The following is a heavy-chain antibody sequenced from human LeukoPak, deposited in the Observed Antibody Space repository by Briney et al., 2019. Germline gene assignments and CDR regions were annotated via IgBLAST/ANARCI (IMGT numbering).Heavy chain of an antibody. J-gene: IGHJ3*02. CDR1: GYTLTELS. V-gene: IGHV1-2*02. D-gene: IGHD2-2*01. CDR2: INPNSGGT. Sequence: ASVKVSCKVSGYTLTELSMHWVRQAPGKGLEWMGWINPNSGGTNYAQKFQGRVTMTRDTSISTAYMELSRLRSDDTAVYYCATLPPIVVVPAAKDDAFDIWGQGTMVTVSS. CDR3: ATLPPIVVVPAAKDDAFDI.